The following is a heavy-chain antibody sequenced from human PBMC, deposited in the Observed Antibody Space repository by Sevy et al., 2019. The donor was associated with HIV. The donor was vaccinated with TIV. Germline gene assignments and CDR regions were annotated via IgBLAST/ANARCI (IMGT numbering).Heavy chain of an antibody. V-gene: IGHV3-30*02. D-gene: IGHD2-2*01. J-gene: IGHJ6*02. CDR1: GFTFSTYG. Sequence: GGSLRLSCAASGFTFSTYGMHWVRQAPGKGLEWVAFIRFDGTIQYYTDSVKGRLTISRDNSKNTLYLQMKSLRAEDTAVYFWAKVWHIVVVPAAIDYDYGMDVWGQGTTVTVSS. CDR3: AKVWHIVVVPAAIDYDYGMDV. CDR2: IRFDGTIQ.